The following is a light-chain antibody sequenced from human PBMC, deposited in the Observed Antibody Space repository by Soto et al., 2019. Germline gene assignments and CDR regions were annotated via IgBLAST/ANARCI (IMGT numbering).Light chain of an antibody. V-gene: IGLV2-14*01. Sequence: QSALTQPASVSGSPGQWITISCTGTSSDIGGYNYVSWYQQHPGKAPKLIIYEVTYRPSGVSNRFSGAKSGNTASLTISGLQAEDEADYYCSSYTKSTTLVFGGGTKLTVL. CDR2: EVT. CDR1: SSDIGGYNY. J-gene: IGLJ2*01. CDR3: SSYTKSTTLV.